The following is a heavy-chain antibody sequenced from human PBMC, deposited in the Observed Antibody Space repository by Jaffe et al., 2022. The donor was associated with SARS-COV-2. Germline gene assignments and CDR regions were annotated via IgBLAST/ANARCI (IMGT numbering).Heavy chain of an antibody. CDR1: GFTFSSYA. V-gene: IGHV3-23*01. Sequence: EVQLLESGGGLVQPGGSLRLSCAASGFTFSSYAMSWVRQAPGKGLEWVSVISGSGGSTYYADSVKGRFTISRDNSKNTLYLQMNSLRAEDTAVYYCAKGPGPQYSSAWYYYGMDVWGQGTTVTVSS. D-gene: IGHD6-19*01. CDR3: AKGPGPQYSSAWYYYGMDV. J-gene: IGHJ6*02. CDR2: ISGSGGST.